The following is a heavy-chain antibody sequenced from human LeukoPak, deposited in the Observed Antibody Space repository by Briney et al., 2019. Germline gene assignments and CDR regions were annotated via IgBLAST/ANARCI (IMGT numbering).Heavy chain of an antibody. Sequence: SVKVSCKASGGTFSSYAISWVRQAPGQGLEWMGGIIPIFGTANYAQKFQGRVTITADESTSTAYMELSSLRSEDTAVYYCATSYDSSGYEFDYWGQGTLVTVSS. J-gene: IGHJ4*02. CDR2: IIPIFGTA. D-gene: IGHD3-22*01. CDR3: ATSYDSSGYEFDY. V-gene: IGHV1-69*13. CDR1: GGTFSSYA.